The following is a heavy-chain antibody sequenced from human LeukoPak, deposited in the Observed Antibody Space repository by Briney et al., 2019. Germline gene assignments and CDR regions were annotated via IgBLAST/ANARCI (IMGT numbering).Heavy chain of an antibody. Sequence: GASVKVSCKASGYTFTSYAMHWVRQAPGQRLEWMGWSNAGNGNTKYSQEFQGRVTITRDTPASTAYMELSSLRSEDMAVYYCARESHDFWSGYYIDYWGQGTLVTVSS. CDR2: SNAGNGNT. V-gene: IGHV1-3*02. CDR1: GYTFTSYA. CDR3: ARESHDFWSGYYIDY. J-gene: IGHJ4*02. D-gene: IGHD3-3*01.